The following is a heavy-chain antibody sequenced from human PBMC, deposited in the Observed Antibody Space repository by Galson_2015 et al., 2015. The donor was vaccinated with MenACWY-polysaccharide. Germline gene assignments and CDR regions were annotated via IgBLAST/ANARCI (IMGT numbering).Heavy chain of an antibody. CDR3: AREPTYSGSFGWFDS. CDR1: GASVSSPTDY. CDR2: MSSNGGA. Sequence: ETLSLTCTVSGASVSSPTDYWSWLRQPPGKGLEWIGFMSSNGGANRNPSLKSRVTISIDTSKNQFSLRLNSVTAADTAMYYCAREPTYSGSFGWFDSWGQGTLVTVSS. J-gene: IGHJ5*01. V-gene: IGHV4-61*01. D-gene: IGHD1-26*01.